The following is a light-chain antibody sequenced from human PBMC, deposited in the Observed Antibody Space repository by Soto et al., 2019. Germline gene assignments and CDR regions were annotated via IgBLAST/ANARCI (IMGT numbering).Light chain of an antibody. J-gene: IGKJ5*01. CDR2: GAS. V-gene: IGKV3-20*01. CDR3: QQYGGSPIT. CDR1: QSVTTR. Sequence: IVLTQSPGTLSLSPGERVTLSCRASQSVTTRLAWYQHKPGQAPTLLMSGASNRASGVPVRFSGSGSGTDFTLTITRLYPEDFALYYCQQYGGSPITFGLGTRLEIK.